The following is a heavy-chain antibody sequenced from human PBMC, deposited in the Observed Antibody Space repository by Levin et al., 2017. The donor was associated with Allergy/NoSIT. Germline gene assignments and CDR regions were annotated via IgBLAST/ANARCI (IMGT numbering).Heavy chain of an antibody. D-gene: IGHD5-12*01. CDR1: GYTFINYD. CDR2: MNPSSGDT. Sequence: KLGESLKISCKASGYTFINYDINWVRQAAGQGLEWMGWMNPSSGDTGYAQKFQGRVTMSRNTSISTAYMELSSLRSEDTAVYYCVRVDGLRGLSGRLGNWGQGTLVTVSS. V-gene: IGHV1-8*01. CDR3: VRVDGLRGLSGRLGN. J-gene: IGHJ4*02.